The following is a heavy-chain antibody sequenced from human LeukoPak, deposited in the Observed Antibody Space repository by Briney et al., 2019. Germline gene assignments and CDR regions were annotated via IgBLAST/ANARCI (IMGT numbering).Heavy chain of an antibody. Sequence: GGSLRLSCAASGFTFSSYWMSWVRQAPGKGLEWVSAISGSGGSTYYADSVKGRFTISRDNSKNTLYLQMNSLRAEDTAVYYCAKDRRIVGANTFDYWGQGTLVTVSS. D-gene: IGHD1-26*01. CDR2: ISGSGGST. V-gene: IGHV3-23*01. CDR1: GFTFSSYW. J-gene: IGHJ4*02. CDR3: AKDRRIVGANTFDY.